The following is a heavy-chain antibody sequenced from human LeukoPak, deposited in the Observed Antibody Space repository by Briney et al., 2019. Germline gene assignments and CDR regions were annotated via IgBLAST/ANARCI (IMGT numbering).Heavy chain of an antibody. Sequence: SETLSLTCTVSGGSISSYYWSWIRQPPGKGLEWIGYIYYSGSTNYNPSLKSRVTMSVDTSKNQFSLKLSSVTAADTAVYYCARDDFWSGYRAFDIWGQGTMVTVSS. D-gene: IGHD3-3*01. V-gene: IGHV4-59*12. CDR1: GGSISSYY. CDR3: ARDDFWSGYRAFDI. CDR2: IYYSGST. J-gene: IGHJ3*02.